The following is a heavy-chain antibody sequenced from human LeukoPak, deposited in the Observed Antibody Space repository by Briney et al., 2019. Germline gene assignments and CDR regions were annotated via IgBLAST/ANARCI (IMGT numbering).Heavy chain of an antibody. CDR2: IYTDESNI. V-gene: IGHV5-51*01. D-gene: IGHD2-2*03. CDR1: GYSFATYL. J-gene: IGHJ4*02. Sequence: VKISYKGSGYSFATYLIAGVRQMPGKGREGMGIIYTDESNISSSSSFQGPVTISADTSISTAYLQWSSLKASDTAIYYCARPPSRGYSSSFEYWGQGTLVTASS. CDR3: ARPPSRGYSSSFEY.